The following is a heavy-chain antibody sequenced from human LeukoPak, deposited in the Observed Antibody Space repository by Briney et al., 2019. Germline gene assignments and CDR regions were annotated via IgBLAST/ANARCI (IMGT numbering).Heavy chain of an antibody. CDR1: GGTFSSYA. J-gene: IGHJ6*03. V-gene: IGHV1-69*05. D-gene: IGHD3-10*01. CDR2: IFPIFGTA. Sequence: SVKVSCKASGGTFSSYAISWVRQAPGQGLEWMGGIFPIFGTANYAQKVQGRVTITTDESTSTAYMELSSLRSEDTAVYYCARDRGSGSYYYMDVWGKGTTVTVSS. CDR3: ARDRGSGSYYYMDV.